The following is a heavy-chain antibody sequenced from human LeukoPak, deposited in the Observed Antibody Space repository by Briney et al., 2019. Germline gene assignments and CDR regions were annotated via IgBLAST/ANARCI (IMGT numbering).Heavy chain of an antibody. CDR3: ARFQTTVVTRVGAFDI. J-gene: IGHJ3*02. V-gene: IGHV4-38-2*02. D-gene: IGHD4-23*01. CDR2: IYYSGST. Sequence: SETLSLTCTVSGFSISSGHYWGWVRQPPGKGLEWIGYIYYSGSTNYNPSLKSRVTISVDTSKNQFSLKLSSVTAADTAVYYCARFQTTVVTRVGAFDIWGQGTMVTVSS. CDR1: GFSISSGHY.